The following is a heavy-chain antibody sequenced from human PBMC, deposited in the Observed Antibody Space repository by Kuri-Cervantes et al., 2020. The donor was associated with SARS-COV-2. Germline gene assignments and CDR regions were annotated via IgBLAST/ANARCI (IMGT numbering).Heavy chain of an antibody. Sequence: SVKVSCKASGGTFSSYAISWVRQAPGQGLEWMGGIIPIFGTANYAQKFQGRVTITADKSTSTAYMELSSLRSEDTAVYYCARGNYDILTGSPWYFDYWGQGTLVTCYS. J-gene: IGHJ4*02. D-gene: IGHD3-9*01. CDR2: IIPIFGTA. V-gene: IGHV1-69*06. CDR1: GGTFSSYA. CDR3: ARGNYDILTGSPWYFDY.